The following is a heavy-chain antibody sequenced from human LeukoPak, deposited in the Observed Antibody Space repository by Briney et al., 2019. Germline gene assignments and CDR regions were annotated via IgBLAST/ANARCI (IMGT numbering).Heavy chain of an antibody. CDR2: INEDGSKD. Sequence: GGSLRLSCAAAAFKFTSYWMSWVRQAPGKGLEWVATINEDGSKDYYLDSVKGRFIISRDNAKKSLYLETTSLRVEDTARYYCARGRLPRSYEGFKYWGKGIPVTVSS. V-gene: IGHV3-7*01. D-gene: IGHD4-11*01. J-gene: IGHJ4*02. CDR3: ARGRLPRSYEGFKY. CDR1: AFKFTSYW.